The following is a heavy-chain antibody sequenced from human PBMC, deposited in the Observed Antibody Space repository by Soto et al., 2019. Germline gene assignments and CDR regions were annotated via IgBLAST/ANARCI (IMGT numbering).Heavy chain of an antibody. CDR2: IIPILGIA. V-gene: IGHV1-69*02. CDR3: ARIVFYDSSGYLDY. CDR1: GGTFSSYT. J-gene: IGHJ4*02. D-gene: IGHD3-22*01. Sequence: QVPLVQSGAEVKKPGSSVKVSCKASGGTFSSYTISWVRQAPGQGLEWMGRIIPILGIANYAQKFQGRVTITADKSTSTAYMELSSLRSEDTAVYYCARIVFYDSSGYLDYWGQGTLVTVSS.